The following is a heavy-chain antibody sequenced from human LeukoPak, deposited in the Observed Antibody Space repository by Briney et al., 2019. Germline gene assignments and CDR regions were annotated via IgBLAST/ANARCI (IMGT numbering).Heavy chain of an antibody. CDR3: AKAQHIVVVTATNWFDP. Sequence: AGGSLRLSCAASGFTFSDYYMSWVRQAPGKGLEWVSAISGSGGSTYYADSVKGRFTISRDNSKNTLYLQMNSLRAEDTAVYYCAKAQHIVVVTATNWFDPWGQGTLVTVSS. V-gene: IGHV3-23*01. CDR1: GFTFSDYY. J-gene: IGHJ5*02. CDR2: ISGSGGST. D-gene: IGHD2-21*02.